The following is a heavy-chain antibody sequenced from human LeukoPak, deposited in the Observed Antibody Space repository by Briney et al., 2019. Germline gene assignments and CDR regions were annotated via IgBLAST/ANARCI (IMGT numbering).Heavy chain of an antibody. CDR2: ISGSGDNT. CDR1: VYPFSSQP. V-gene: IGHV3-23*01. Sequence: GGPLTLPCAPSVYPFSSQPMTEAPRAPGKALKWVSGISGSGDNTYYTDSVQGRFNSSRDNSKITVYLQVNSLRAEDTAVFYCTKGQSDYSFGELDYWGQGALVTVSS. CDR3: TKGQSDYSFGELDY. J-gene: IGHJ4*02. D-gene: IGHD3-3*01.